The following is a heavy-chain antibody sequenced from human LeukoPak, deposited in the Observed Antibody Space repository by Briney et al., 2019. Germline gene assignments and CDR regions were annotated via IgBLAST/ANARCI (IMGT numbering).Heavy chain of an antibody. CDR2: IGKAGDT. V-gene: IGHV3-13*01. J-gene: IGHJ6*02. CDR1: GFTFSSYD. CDR3: VRDPSGWGMDV. Sequence: GGSLRLSCVASGFTFSSYDMHWVRQRKGEGLEWVSDIGKAGDTYYADSVKGRFTISRENAKNSLYLQMNSLRDGDTAVYYCVRDPSGWGMDVWGQGTTVIASS.